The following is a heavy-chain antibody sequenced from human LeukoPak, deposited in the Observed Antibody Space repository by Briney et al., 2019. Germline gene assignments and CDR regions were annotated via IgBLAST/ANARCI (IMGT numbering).Heavy chain of an antibody. CDR2: IYYSGST. D-gene: IGHD1-26*01. J-gene: IGHJ3*02. CDR3: ARTILRFTGEFDI. CDR1: GGSISSGDYY. V-gene: IGHV4-30-4*01. Sequence: SETLSLTCTVSGGSISSGDYYWSRIRQPPGKGLEWIGYIYYSGSTYYNPSLKSRVTISVDTSKNQFSLKLSSVTAADTAVYYCARTILRFTGEFDIWGQGTMVTVSS.